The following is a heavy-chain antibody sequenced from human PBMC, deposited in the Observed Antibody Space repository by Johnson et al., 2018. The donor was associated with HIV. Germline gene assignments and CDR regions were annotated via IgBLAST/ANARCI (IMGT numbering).Heavy chain of an antibody. D-gene: IGHD5-24*01. J-gene: IGHJ3*02. CDR3: ARVLNARPQWALDI. V-gene: IGHV3-20*04. CDR2: INWNGGST. CDR1: GFTVSSNY. Sequence: VQLVESGGGLVQPGGSLRLSCAASGFTVSSNYMSWVRQGPGKGLEWVSGINWNGGSTGYADSVKGRFTISRDNARNFLYLQINSVRAEDTALYFCARVLNARPQWALDIWGQGTMVTVSS.